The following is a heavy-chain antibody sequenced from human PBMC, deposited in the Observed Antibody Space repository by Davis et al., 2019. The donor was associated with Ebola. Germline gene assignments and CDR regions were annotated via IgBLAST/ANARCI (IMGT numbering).Heavy chain of an antibody. D-gene: IGHD1-20*01. Sequence: GESLKISCAASEFTFSTYGMHWVRQAPGKGLEWVAVISYDGSDKYYADSVKGRFTISRDNSKNTLYLQMNSLRAEDTAVYYFAKCITTKQYYYYMDVWGKGTTVTVSS. CDR3: AKCITTKQYYYYMDV. J-gene: IGHJ6*03. CDR1: EFTFSTYG. V-gene: IGHV3-30*18. CDR2: ISYDGSDK.